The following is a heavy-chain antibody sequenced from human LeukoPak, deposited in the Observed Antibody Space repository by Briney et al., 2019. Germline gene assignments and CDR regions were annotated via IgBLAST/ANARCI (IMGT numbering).Heavy chain of an antibody. D-gene: IGHD2-2*01. CDR2: IYTSGSA. Sequence: SETLSLTCTVSGGSISSYYWSWIRQPAGKGLEWIGRIYTSGSANYNPSLKSRVTMSVDTSKNQFSLKLSSVTAADTAVYYCARVPVVPAARGSYYYYYYMDVWGEGTTVTVSS. CDR1: GGSISSYY. CDR3: ARVPVVPAARGSYYYYYYMDV. V-gene: IGHV4-4*07. J-gene: IGHJ6*03.